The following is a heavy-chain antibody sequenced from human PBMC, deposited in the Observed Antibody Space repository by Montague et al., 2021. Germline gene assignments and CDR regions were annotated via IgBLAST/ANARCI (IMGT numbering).Heavy chain of an antibody. J-gene: IGHJ3*02. CDR2: VYKGGDT. CDR1: GDSISSYEYY. D-gene: IGHD3-10*01. Sequence: SETLSLTCSVSGDSISSYEYYWTWIRQPAGRGLEWIGRVYKGGDTNTNPSLRSRLTLSVDASKNHFSLTLTSVTAADTAVHFCAGDSPVVEPWVGEHKGAFDIWGQGTMVTVSS. V-gene: IGHV4-4*07. CDR3: AGDSPVVEPWVGEHKGAFDI.